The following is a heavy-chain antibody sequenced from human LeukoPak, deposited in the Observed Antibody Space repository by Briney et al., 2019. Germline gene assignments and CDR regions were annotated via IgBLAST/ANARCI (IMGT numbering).Heavy chain of an antibody. Sequence: PSETLSLTCTVSGGSISSYYWSWIRHPPGKGLEWIGYIYTSGSTNYNPSLKSRVTISVDTSKNQFSLKLSSVTAADTAVYYCASSGYSYGTNNYYYYYMDVWGKGTTVTVSS. J-gene: IGHJ6*03. CDR2: IYTSGST. CDR1: GGSISSYY. V-gene: IGHV4-4*09. CDR3: ASSGYSYGTNNYYYYYMDV. D-gene: IGHD5-18*01.